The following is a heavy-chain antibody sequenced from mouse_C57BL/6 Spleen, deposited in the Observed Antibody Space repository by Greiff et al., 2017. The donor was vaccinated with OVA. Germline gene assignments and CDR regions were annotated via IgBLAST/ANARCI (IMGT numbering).Heavy chain of an antibody. CDR3: TKRGLSVYFDY. J-gene: IGHJ2*01. CDR2: IDPENGDT. V-gene: IGHV14-4*01. CDR1: GFNIKDDY. D-gene: IGHD3-2*02. Sequence: VQLKESGAELVRPGASVKLSCTASGFNIKDDYMHWVKQRPEQGLEWIGWIDPENGDTEYASKFQGKATITADTSSNTAYLQLSSLTSEDTAVYYCTKRGLSVYFDYWGQGTTLTVSS.